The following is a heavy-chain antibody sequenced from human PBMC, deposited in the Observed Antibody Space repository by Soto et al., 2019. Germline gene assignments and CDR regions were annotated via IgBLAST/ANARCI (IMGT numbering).Heavy chain of an antibody. CDR1: GFTFSDYY. CDR2: ISSSSSYT. D-gene: IGHD3-22*01. Sequence: GGSLRLSCAASGFTFSDYYMSWIRQAPGKGLEWVSYISSSSSYTNYADSVKGRFTISRDNAKNSLYLQMTSLRAEDTAVYYCARRCYDSSGYSNAYFDYWGQGTLVTVSS. J-gene: IGHJ4*02. V-gene: IGHV3-11*06. CDR3: ARRCYDSSGYSNAYFDY.